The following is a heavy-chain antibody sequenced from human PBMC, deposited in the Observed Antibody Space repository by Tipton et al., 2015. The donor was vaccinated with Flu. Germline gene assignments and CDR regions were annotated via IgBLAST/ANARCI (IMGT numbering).Heavy chain of an antibody. V-gene: IGHV4-39*07. CDR1: DGSISSSSYY. Sequence: GSLRLSCSVSDGSISSSSYYWGWIRQPPGRGLEWIGSIYYSGSTYYNPSLKSRVSISVDTSKNQFSLKLTSMTAADTAVYYCAGGTPLWFGDLDYWGQGTLVTVSS. CDR2: IYYSGST. J-gene: IGHJ4*02. CDR3: AGGTPLWFGDLDY. D-gene: IGHD3-10*01.